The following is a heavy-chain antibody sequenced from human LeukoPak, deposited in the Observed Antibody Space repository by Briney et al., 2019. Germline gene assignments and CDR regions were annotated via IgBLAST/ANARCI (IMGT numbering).Heavy chain of an antibody. CDR1: GYSISSGYY. V-gene: IGHV4-38-2*02. CDR2: IYHSGST. D-gene: IGHD3-10*01. CDR3: ARDRMAIGGSGSNVDY. Sequence: SETLSLTCGVSGYSISSGYYWGWIRQPPEKGLEWIGSIYHSGSTYYNPSLKSRVTISVDTSKNQFSLKLSSVTAADTAVYYCARDRMAIGGSGSNVDYWGQGTLVTVSS. J-gene: IGHJ4*02.